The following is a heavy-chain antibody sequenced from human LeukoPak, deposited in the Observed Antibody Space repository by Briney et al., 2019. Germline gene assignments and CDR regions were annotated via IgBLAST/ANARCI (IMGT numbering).Heavy chain of an antibody. Sequence: PSQTLSLTCTVSGGSISSGSYYWSWIRQPAGKGLEWFGRIYTSGSTNYNPSLTSRVTISVDTSKNQFSLKLSSVTAADTAVYYCAREYFRYSDPWGQGTLVTVSS. V-gene: IGHV4-61*02. J-gene: IGHJ5*02. CDR2: IYTSGST. CDR3: AREYFRYSDP. D-gene: IGHD3-9*01. CDR1: GGSISSGSYY.